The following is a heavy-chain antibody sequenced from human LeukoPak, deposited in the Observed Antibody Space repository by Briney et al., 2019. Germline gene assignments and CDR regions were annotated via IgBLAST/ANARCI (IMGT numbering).Heavy chain of an antibody. CDR3: ARESLGSGWSPYYFDY. Sequence: SETLSLTCTVPRGSISSYNWSSIRQPARKGLEWIGRIYTSGSTNYNPSLKRQVTMSVDTSKNQFSLKLSSVTAADTAVYYCARESLGSGWSPYYFDYWGQGTLVTVSS. D-gene: IGHD6-19*01. J-gene: IGHJ4*02. V-gene: IGHV4-4*07. CDR2: IYTSGST. CDR1: RGSISSYN.